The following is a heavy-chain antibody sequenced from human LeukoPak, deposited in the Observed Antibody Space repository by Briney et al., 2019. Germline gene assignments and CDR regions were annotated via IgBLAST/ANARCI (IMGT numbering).Heavy chain of an antibody. Sequence: SETLSLTCSVSGGSISGSEYYWGWIRQPPAKGLEWICAMYYGANTFYNSSLASRVPISVDTSKNHFSLTLYSVTAADAAVYYCARHPPCGAHDSWGRGTLVTVSS. CDR1: GGSISGSEYY. CDR2: MYYGANT. V-gene: IGHV4-39*01. CDR3: ARHPPCGAHDS. D-gene: IGHD1-26*01. J-gene: IGHJ4*02.